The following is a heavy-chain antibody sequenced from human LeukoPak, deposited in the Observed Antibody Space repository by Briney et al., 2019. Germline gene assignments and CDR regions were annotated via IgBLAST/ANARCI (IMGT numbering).Heavy chain of an antibody. CDR2: ISGDGGST. Sequence: SGGSLRLSCAASGFTFDDYAMHWVRQAPGKGLEWVSLISGDGGSTYYADSVKGRFTISRDNSKNSLCLQMNSLRTEDTALYYCAKDIGQQLAQYYFDYWGQGTLVTVSS. V-gene: IGHV3-43*02. CDR3: AKDIGQQLAQYYFDY. D-gene: IGHD6-13*01. J-gene: IGHJ4*02. CDR1: GFTFDDYA.